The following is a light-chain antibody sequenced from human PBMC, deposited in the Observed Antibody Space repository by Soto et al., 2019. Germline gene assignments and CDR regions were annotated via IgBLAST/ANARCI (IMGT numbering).Light chain of an antibody. CDR1: SSDVGSYNL. CDR2: EGS. Sequence: QSALTQPASVSGSPGQSITISCTATSSDVGSYNLVSWYQQHPGKAPKLMIYEGSKRPSGVSNRFSGSKSDNTASLTVSGLQAEDEGDYYCSSYAGSNNLRVFGGGTKLTVL. V-gene: IGLV2-14*02. J-gene: IGLJ3*02. CDR3: SSYAGSNNLRV.